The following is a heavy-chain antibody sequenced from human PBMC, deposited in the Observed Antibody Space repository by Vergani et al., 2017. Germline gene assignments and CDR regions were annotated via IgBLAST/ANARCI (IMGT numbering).Heavy chain of an antibody. Sequence: EVQVLESGGGLVQPGGSLRLSCAASGFTFDDYGMSWVRQAPGKGLEWVSGINWNGDSIGYADSVKGRFTISRDNAKNSLYLQMNSLRAEDTALYHCAKTYSSSSYYYYYMDVWGKGTTVTVSS. CDR3: AKTYSSSSYYYYYMDV. V-gene: IGHV3-20*01. J-gene: IGHJ6*03. D-gene: IGHD6-6*01. CDR1: GFTFDDYG. CDR2: INWNGDSI.